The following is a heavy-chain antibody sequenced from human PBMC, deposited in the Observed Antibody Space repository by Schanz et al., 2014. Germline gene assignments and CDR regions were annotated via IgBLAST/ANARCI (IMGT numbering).Heavy chain of an antibody. CDR2: ITYDGSNK. V-gene: IGHV3-30*09. CDR3: AGDWASGRYYSDY. Sequence: QVQLVESGGTLVKPGGSLRLSCVVSGFTFSRHAMHWVRQAAGKGLEWVAAITYDGSNKYYAESVKGRFAISRDNSKDTLYLQMNSLRTEDTAVYYCAGDWASGRYYSDYWGQGTLVTVSS. CDR1: GFTFSRHA. J-gene: IGHJ4*02. D-gene: IGHD1-26*01.